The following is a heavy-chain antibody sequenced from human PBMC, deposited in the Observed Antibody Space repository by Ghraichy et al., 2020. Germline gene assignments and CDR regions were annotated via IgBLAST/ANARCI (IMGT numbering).Heavy chain of an antibody. CDR2: VYYSGNA. V-gene: IGHV4-59*08. Sequence: SETLSLTCTVSGGSISTYYWSWIRQPPGKGLEWIGYVYYSGNANYNPSLRSRVTISVDTSKNQFSLKLSSVTAADTAVYYCARAGVTVEVTRSGIFDYWGQGVLVTVSS. CDR3: ARAGVTVEVTRSGIFDY. D-gene: IGHD1-26*01. J-gene: IGHJ4*02. CDR1: GGSISTYY.